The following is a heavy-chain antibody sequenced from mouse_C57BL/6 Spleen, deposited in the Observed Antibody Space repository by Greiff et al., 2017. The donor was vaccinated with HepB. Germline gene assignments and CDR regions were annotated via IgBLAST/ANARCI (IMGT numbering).Heavy chain of an antibody. Sequence: VQLQQSGPVLVKPGASVKMSCKASGYTFTDYYMNWVKQSHGKSLEWIGVINPYNGGTSYNQKFKGKATLTVDKSSSTAYMALNSLTSEDSAVYYCFSYYRNPAWFAYWGQGTLVTVSA. D-gene: IGHD2-5*01. J-gene: IGHJ3*01. V-gene: IGHV1-19*01. CDR1: GYTFTDYY. CDR2: INPYNGGT. CDR3: FSYYRNPAWFAY.